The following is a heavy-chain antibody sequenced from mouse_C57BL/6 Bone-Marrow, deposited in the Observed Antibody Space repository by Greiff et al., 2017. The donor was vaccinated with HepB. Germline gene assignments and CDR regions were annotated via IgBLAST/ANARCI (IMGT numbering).Heavy chain of an antibody. Sequence: QVQLKESGAELARPGASVKMSCKASGYTFTSYTMHWVKQRPGQGLEWIGYINPSSGYTKYNQKFKDKATLTADKSSSTAYMQLSSLTSEDSAVYYCARWCFFAYWGQGTLVTVSA. J-gene: IGHJ3*01. D-gene: IGHD1-1*02. CDR1: GYTFTSYT. CDR3: ARWCFFAY. V-gene: IGHV1-4*01. CDR2: INPSSGYT.